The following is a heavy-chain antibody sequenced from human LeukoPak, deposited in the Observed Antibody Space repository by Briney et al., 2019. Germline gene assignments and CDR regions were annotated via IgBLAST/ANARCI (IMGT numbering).Heavy chain of an antibody. CDR1: GGSISSYY. CDR2: IYYSGNT. CDR3: ARSSLMVGATLFDY. V-gene: IGHV4-59*08. D-gene: IGHD1-26*01. J-gene: IGHJ4*02. Sequence: SETLSLTCTVSGGSISSYYWSWIRQPPGKGLEWIGYIYYSGNTNYSPSLRSRVTLSLDTSKNQFSLKLSSGTAADTAVYYCARSSLMVGATLFDYWGQGTLVTVSS.